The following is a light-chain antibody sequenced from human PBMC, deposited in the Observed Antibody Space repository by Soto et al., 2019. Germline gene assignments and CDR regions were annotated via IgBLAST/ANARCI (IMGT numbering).Light chain of an antibody. CDR1: QSVSSY. CDR3: QQYNNWPRAT. Sequence: SPATLSVYTGERATLSCRASQSVSSYLAWYQQKPGQAPRLLMFRTSSRATGFPARFSGSGSGTEFNLTISSLQSEDFGVYYCQQYNNWPRATFGGGTKVAIK. CDR2: RTS. V-gene: IGKV3-15*01. J-gene: IGKJ4*01.